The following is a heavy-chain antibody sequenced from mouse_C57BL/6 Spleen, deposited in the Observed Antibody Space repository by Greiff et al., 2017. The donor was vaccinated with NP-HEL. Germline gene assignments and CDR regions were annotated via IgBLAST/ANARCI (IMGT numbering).Heavy chain of an antibody. CDR1: GFTFSIYA. CDR2: ISSGGDYI. D-gene: IGHD1-1*01. V-gene: IGHV5-9-1*02. Sequence: EVKLVESGEGLVKPGGSLKLSCAASGFTFSIYAMSWVRQTPEKRLEWVAYISSGGDYIYYADTVKGRFTISRDNARNTLYLQMSSLKSEDTAMYYCTRGDYYGSSYGYFDVWGTGTTVTVSS. CDR3: TRGDYYGSSYGYFDV. J-gene: IGHJ1*03.